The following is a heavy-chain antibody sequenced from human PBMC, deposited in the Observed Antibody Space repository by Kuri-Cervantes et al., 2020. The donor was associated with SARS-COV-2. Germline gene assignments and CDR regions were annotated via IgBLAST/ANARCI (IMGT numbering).Heavy chain of an antibody. V-gene: IGHV1-24*01. D-gene: IGHD1-1*01. J-gene: IGHJ6*03. CDR1: GYTLTELS. CDR2: FDPEDGET. CDR3: ATAPDLAYRTTGLTRPGGMDV. Sequence: ASVKLSCKVYGYTLTELSMHWVRQAPGKGLEWMGGFDPEDGETIYAQKFQGRVTMPEDTSTDTAYMELRSLRSEDTAVYYCATAPDLAYRTTGLTRPGGMDVWGKGTTVTVSS.